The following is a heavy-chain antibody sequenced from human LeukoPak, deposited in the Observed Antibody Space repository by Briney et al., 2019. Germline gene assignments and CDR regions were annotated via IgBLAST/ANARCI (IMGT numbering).Heavy chain of an antibody. D-gene: IGHD1-20*01. CDR3: AKGITRDSYYLDY. CDR1: GFIFSSDG. V-gene: IGHV3-30*02. J-gene: IGHJ4*02. Sequence: GGSLRLSCAASGFIFSSDGIHWVRQAPGKGLEWVAFVSNNGIDKHYGDSVQGRFSISRDNSKNTLYLEMKSLRVEDTAMYYCAKGITRDSYYLDYWGQGNLVTVSS. CDR2: VSNNGIDK.